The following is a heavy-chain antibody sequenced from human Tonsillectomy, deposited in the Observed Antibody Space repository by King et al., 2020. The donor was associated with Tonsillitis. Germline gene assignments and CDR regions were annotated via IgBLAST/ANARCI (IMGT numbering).Heavy chain of an antibody. J-gene: IGHJ4*02. CDR1: GFTFSSVA. V-gene: IGHV3-30-3*01. CDR2: IAYDCSKK. Sequence: VQLVESGGGVVQPGRSLGLSCAASGFTFSSVALHWVPRAPGKGLEGGTVIAYDCSKKYYADSVKGRFTLSRDNSKNTLYMQMNSLRAEDTAVYYCARDGKKAVAGYFDYWAQGTLVTVSS. CDR3: ARDGKKAVAGYFDY. D-gene: IGHD6-19*01.